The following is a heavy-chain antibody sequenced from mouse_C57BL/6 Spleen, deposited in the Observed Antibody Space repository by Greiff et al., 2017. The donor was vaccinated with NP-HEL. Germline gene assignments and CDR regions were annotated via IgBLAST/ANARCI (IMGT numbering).Heavy chain of an antibody. Sequence: QVQLQPPGAELVRPGSSVKLSCKASGYTFTSYWLHLVKQRPIQGLSWIGNLYPSDSETHYNQKFKDKATLTVDKSSSTAYMQLSSLTSEDSAVYYCARYGRRYFDYWGKGTTRTVSS. CDR2: LYPSDSET. D-gene: IGHD1-1*01. J-gene: IGHJ2*01. CDR3: ARYGRRYFDY. V-gene: IGHV1-52*01. CDR1: GYTFTSYW.